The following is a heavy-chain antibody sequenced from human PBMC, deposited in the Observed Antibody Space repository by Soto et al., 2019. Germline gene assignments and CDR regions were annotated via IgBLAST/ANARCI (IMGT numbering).Heavy chain of an antibody. Sequence: EVQLVESGGGLVQPGGSLRLSCAVSGFTFSSYWMSWVRQTPGKGLEWVANINQDGSEKYYVDSVKGRFTISRDNAKNPLYLQMNSLRAEDTAGYYCVRELIEGPAEYFQHWGQGTLDTVSS. CDR3: VRELIEGPAEYFQH. V-gene: IGHV3-7*01. CDR1: GFTFSSYW. J-gene: IGHJ1*01. CDR2: INQDGSEK.